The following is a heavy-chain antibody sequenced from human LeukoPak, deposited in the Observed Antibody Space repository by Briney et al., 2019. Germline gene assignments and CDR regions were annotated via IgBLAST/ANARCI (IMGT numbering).Heavy chain of an antibody. J-gene: IGHJ4*02. CDR3: VRGSPPRRNYDSRGYYSYYFDY. CDR1: GYTFTSYG. D-gene: IGHD3-22*01. CDR2: ISAYNGNT. Sequence: GASVKVSCKASGYTFTSYGISWVRQAPGQGLEWMGWISAYNGNTHYAQKLQGRVTMTTDTSTSTVYMELRSLRSDDTAVYYCVRGSPPRRNYDSRGYYSYYFDYWGQGTLVTVSS. V-gene: IGHV1-18*01.